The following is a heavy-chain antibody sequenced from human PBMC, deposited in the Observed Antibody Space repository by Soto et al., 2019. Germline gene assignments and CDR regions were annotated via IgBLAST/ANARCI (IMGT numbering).Heavy chain of an antibody. V-gene: IGHV1-3*01. D-gene: IGHD3-22*01. CDR1: YA. Sequence: YAMHWVRQAPGQRLEWMGWINAGNGNTKYSQEFQGGVTITRDTSASTAYMELNSLRSEDTAVYYCARSSSYYFIDDYWGQGTLVTVSS. CDR3: ARSSSYYFIDDY. J-gene: IGHJ4*02. CDR2: INAGNGNT.